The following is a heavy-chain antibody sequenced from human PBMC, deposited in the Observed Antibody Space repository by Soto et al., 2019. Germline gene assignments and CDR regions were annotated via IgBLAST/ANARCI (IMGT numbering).Heavy chain of an antibody. Sequence: GGSLRLSCAASGFTFSSYGMHWVRQAPGKGLEWVAVISYDGSNKYYADSVKGRFTISRDNSKNTLYLQMNSLRAEDTAVYYCAKDSWQWLVRGYFDYWGQGTLVTVSS. CDR3: AKDSWQWLVRGYFDY. CDR2: ISYDGSNK. CDR1: GFTFSSYG. V-gene: IGHV3-30*18. D-gene: IGHD6-19*01. J-gene: IGHJ4*02.